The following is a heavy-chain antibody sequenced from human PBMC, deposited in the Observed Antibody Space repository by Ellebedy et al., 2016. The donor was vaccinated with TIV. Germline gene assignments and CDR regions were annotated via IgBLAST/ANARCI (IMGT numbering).Heavy chain of an antibody. D-gene: IGHD3-3*01. V-gene: IGHV3-33*01. Sequence: GGSLRLSXAASGFTFSSYGMHWVRQAPGKGLEWVAVIWYDGSNKYYADSVKGRFTISRDNSKNTLYLQMNSLRAEDTAVYYCARDGRLWSGPPHRTYYFDYWGQGTLVTVSS. CDR3: ARDGRLWSGPPHRTYYFDY. CDR1: GFTFSSYG. CDR2: IWYDGSNK. J-gene: IGHJ4*02.